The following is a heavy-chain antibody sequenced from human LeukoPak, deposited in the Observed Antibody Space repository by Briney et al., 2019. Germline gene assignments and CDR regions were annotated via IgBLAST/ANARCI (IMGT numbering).Heavy chain of an antibody. D-gene: IGHD5-18*01. J-gene: IGHJ5*02. CDR1: GGTFSSYA. V-gene: IGHV1-69*01. CDR2: IIPIFGTA. Sequence: SVKVSCKASGGTFSSYAISWVRQAPGQGLEWMGGIIPIFGTANYAQKFQGRVTITADESTSTAYMELSSLRSDDTAVYYCARGSAMVTTYRGGNWFDPWGQGTLVTVSS. CDR3: ARGSAMVTTYRGGNWFDP.